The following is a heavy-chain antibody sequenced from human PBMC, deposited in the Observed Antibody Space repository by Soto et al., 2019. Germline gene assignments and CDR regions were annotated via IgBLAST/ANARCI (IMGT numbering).Heavy chain of an antibody. CDR2: ISGSGGST. CDR3: AKATGYSSSWYFDY. CDR1: GFPFSSYA. D-gene: IGHD6-13*01. J-gene: IGHJ4*02. Sequence: GGSLRLSCAASGFPFSSYAMSWVRQAPGKGLEWVSAISGSGGSTYYADSVKGRFTISRDNSKNTLYLQMNSLRAEDTAVYYCAKATGYSSSWYFDYWGQGTLVTVSS. V-gene: IGHV3-23*01.